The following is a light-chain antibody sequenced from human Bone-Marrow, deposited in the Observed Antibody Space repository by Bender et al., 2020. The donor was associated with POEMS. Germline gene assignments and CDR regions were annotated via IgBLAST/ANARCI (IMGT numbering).Light chain of an antibody. J-gene: IGLJ2*01. CDR2: QDT. Sequence: SYEVTQPPSVSVSPGQTAIIPCSGDDLGDKYVAWYQQKPGQSPVLVIYQDTKRPSGIPERFSGSNSGNTATLTISGTQAMDEADYYCQAWDTYSVIFGGGTKLTVL. CDR1: DLGDKY. V-gene: IGLV3-1*01. CDR3: QAWDTYSVI.